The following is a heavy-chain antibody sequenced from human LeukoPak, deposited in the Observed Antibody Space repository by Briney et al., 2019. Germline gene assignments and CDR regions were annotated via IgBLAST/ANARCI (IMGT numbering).Heavy chain of an antibody. CDR3: ARELLGAPTPGAY. J-gene: IGHJ4*02. D-gene: IGHD7-27*01. CDR1: TVSGSSGNW. CDR2: VHKTGKT. Sequence: RTSETLSLTCALSTVSGSSGNWWSWVRRPPGKGLEWIGEVHKTGKTNYNPSLKTRVTISIDASKNQLSLELTSVTAADAAVYYCARELLGAPTPGAYWGQGTRVTVSS. V-gene: IGHV4-4*02.